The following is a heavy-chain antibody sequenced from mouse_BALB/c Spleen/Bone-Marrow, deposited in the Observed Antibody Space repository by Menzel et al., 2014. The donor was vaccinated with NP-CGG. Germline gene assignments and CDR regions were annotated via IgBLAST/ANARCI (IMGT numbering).Heavy chain of an antibody. CDR2: ISSGGSDT. V-gene: IGHV5-9-3*01. CDR3: ARRSDLRASMDY. CDR1: GFTFSSYA. J-gene: IGHJ4*01. D-gene: IGHD3-1*01. Sequence: EVKVVESGGGLVKPGGSLKLSCTTSGFTFSSYAMSWVRQTPEKRLEWVAVISSGGSDTYYPDSVKGRFTVSRDNAKNTLYLQMSSLRSEDTALYYCARRSDLRASMDYWSQGTSVTVSS.